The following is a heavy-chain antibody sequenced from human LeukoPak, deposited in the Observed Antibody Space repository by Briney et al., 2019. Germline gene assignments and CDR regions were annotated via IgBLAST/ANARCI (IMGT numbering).Heavy chain of an antibody. CDR3: ARSPGGRYFDWFKP. CDR2: IDPSDSYT. Sequence: GESLKISCKGSGYSFTSYWISWVRQMPGKGLEWMGRIDPSDSYTNYSPSFEGHVTISADKSISTAYPQWSSLKASDTAMYYCARSPGGRYFDWFKPWGQGTLVTVSS. J-gene: IGHJ5*02. V-gene: IGHV5-10-1*01. CDR1: GYSFTSYW. D-gene: IGHD3-9*01.